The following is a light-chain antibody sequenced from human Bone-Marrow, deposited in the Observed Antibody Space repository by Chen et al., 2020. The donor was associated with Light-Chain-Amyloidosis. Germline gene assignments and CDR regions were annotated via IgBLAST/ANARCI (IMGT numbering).Light chain of an antibody. CDR2: GSS. CDR1: QTISSNY. Sequence: EIVLTQSPGTLSLSPGDGANLSCRASQTISSNYLTWYQQKFGQAPRLLIYGSSSRATGLPYRFTGSGSGTDFTLTINRLEPEDLAMYYCQQYGTSPLTFGGGTKVEIK. J-gene: IGKJ4*01. CDR3: QQYGTSPLT. V-gene: IGKV3-20*01.